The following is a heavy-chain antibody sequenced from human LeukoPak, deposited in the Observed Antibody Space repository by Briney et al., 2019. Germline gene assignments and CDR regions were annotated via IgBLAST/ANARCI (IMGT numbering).Heavy chain of an antibody. V-gene: IGHV3-11*04. CDR3: ARGRGFVTPFDH. Sequence: GGSLRLSRAASGFTFSDYYMSWIRQAPGKGLEWVSYISSSSGSTIYYADSVKGRFTISRDNAKNSLYLQMNSLRAEDTAVYYCARGRGFVTPFDHWGQGTLVTVSS. J-gene: IGHJ4*02. CDR2: ISSSSGSTI. CDR1: GFTFSDYY. D-gene: IGHD3-10*01.